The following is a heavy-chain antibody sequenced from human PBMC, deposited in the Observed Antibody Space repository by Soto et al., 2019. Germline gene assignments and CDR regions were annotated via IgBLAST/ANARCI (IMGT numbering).Heavy chain of an antibody. D-gene: IGHD2-21*01. CDR2: IFHSGTT. V-gene: IGHV4-39*07. J-gene: IGHJ4*02. CDR3: TRMTFNSYYFVY. CDR1: GGSVSSGSYF. Sequence: PSETLSITCTVSGGSVSSGSYFWSWYRQPPGKGLEWVGNIFHSGTTYYNPSLKSRVTMSVDTSKNQFSLQLSSVTAADTAVYICTRMTFNSYYFVYWGQGTLVTVSS.